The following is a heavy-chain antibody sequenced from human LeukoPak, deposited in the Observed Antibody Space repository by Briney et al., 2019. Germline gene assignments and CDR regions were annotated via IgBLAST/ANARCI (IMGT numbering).Heavy chain of an antibody. J-gene: IGHJ5*02. CDR3: ARDGHYYDSNGYLS. D-gene: IGHD3-22*01. Sequence: AASVKVSCKASGYTFTGYYMHWVRQAPGQGLEWMGWINPNSGGTNYAQKFQGRVTMTRDTSISTAYMELSRLRSDDTAVYYCARDGHYYDSNGYLSWGQGTLVTVSS. V-gene: IGHV1-2*02. CDR2: INPNSGGT. CDR1: GYTFTGYY.